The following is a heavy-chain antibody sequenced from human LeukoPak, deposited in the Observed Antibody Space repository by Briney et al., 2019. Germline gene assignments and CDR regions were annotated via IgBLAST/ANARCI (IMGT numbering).Heavy chain of an antibody. Sequence: SVKVSCKASGGTFSSYAISWVRQAPGQGLEWMGGIIPIFGTATYAQKFQGRVTITADESTSTAYMELSSLRSEDTAVYYCARDLVSEQQLVRLVANWFDPWGQGTLVTVSS. CDR3: ARDLVSEQQLVRLVANWFDP. CDR2: IIPIFGTA. J-gene: IGHJ5*02. D-gene: IGHD6-13*01. CDR1: GGTFSSYA. V-gene: IGHV1-69*13.